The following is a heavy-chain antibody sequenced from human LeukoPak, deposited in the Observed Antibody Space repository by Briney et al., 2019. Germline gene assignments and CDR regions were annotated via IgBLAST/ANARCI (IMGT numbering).Heavy chain of an antibody. J-gene: IGHJ4*02. Sequence: SVNVSCMDCGGRFSSYSICLVRLAPGQGREGMGGTIAIFGAANYAQRFQGRVTIPADESTSTDYLGLSSLRSEDTAVYYCARETGYYDFWSGYFDYWGQGTLVTVSS. D-gene: IGHD3-3*01. CDR3: ARETGYYDFWSGYFDY. V-gene: IGHV1-69*13. CDR1: GGRFSSYS. CDR2: TIAIFGAA.